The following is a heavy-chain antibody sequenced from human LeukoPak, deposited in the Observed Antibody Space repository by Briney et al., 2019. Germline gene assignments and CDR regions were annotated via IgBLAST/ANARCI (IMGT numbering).Heavy chain of an antibody. J-gene: IGHJ6*03. CDR2: IYYSGST. Sequence: SETLSLTCTVSGGSISSSSYYWGWIRQPPGKGLEWIGSIYYSGSTYYNPSLKSRVTISVDTSKNQFSLKLSSVTAADTAVYYCPRHKVLGYPAAGTFMDVWGKGTTVTISS. CDR3: PRHKVLGYPAAGTFMDV. V-gene: IGHV4-39*01. D-gene: IGHD6-13*01. CDR1: GGSISSSSYY.